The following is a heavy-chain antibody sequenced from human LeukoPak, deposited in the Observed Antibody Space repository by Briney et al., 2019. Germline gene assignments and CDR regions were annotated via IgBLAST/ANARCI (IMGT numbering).Heavy chain of an antibody. CDR1: GLSFTNYA. CDR2: LTGYGGA. CDR3: AKGAAAGKVDWFGP. Sequence: PGGSLRLSCEASGLSFTNYAMMWVRQAPGKGLQWISTLTGYGGAYYADSGEGRFIISRDISKNTMFLQMYSLRAEDTAVYYCAKGAAAGKVDWFGPWGQGTLVTVSS. J-gene: IGHJ5*02. V-gene: IGHV3-23*01. D-gene: IGHD6-13*01.